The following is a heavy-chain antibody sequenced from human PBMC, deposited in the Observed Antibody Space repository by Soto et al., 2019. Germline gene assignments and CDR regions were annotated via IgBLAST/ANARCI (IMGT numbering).Heavy chain of an antibody. V-gene: IGHV1-18*01. Sequence: ASVKVSFKSSGQTSTHNSVSWVSRAPGQVLEWMGWINITRGDVNHAPKLRGTVTLTTXXXXTXAXMXLXSXKHDXTAVYFCATDDMNRGRFDYWGHGTLVTVSS. J-gene: IGHJ4*01. CDR3: ATDDMNRGRFDY. CDR1: GQTSTHNS. CDR2: INITRGDV.